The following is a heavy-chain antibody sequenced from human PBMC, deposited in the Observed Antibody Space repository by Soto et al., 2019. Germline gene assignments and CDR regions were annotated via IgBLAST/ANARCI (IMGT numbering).Heavy chain of an antibody. V-gene: IGHV4-31*03. J-gene: IGHJ4*02. Sequence: PSETLSLTCTVSGGSISSGGYYWSWIRQHPGKGLEWIGYIYYSGSTYYNPSLKSRVTISVDTSKNQFSLKLSSVTAADTAVYYCATETRIVGATLFDYWGQGTLVTVSS. CDR2: IYYSGST. D-gene: IGHD1-26*01. CDR1: GGSISSGGYY. CDR3: ATETRIVGATLFDY.